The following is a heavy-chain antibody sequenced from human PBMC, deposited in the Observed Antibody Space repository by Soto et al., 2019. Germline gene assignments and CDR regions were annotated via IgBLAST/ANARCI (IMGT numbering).Heavy chain of an antibody. J-gene: IGHJ4*02. CDR1: GFTFNNYA. Sequence: EVQLLESGGGLVQPGGSLRLSCAASGFTFNNYAMTWVRQRPGKWLAWGSAISGGGDTTSYAYSVKGRFTVSIDGSKNTLYLQMSSLRAEDTALYYCAKGRGGSGSLTPRVDFWGQGTLVTVSS. V-gene: IGHV3-23*01. CDR2: ISGGGDTT. D-gene: IGHD3-10*01. CDR3: AKGRGGSGSLTPRVDF.